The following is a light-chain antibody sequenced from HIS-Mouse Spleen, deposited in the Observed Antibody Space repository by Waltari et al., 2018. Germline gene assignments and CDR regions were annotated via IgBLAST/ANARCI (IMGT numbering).Light chain of an antibody. V-gene: IGKV1-5*03. CDR1: QSISSW. CDR3: QQYNSWWT. J-gene: IGKJ1*01. CDR2: KAS. Sequence: DIQMTQSPSTLSASVGDRDTITCRASQSISSWLAWYQQKPGKAPKLLIYKASSLESGVPSRFSGSGSGTEFTLTISSLQPDDFATYYCQQYNSWWTFGQGTKVEIK.